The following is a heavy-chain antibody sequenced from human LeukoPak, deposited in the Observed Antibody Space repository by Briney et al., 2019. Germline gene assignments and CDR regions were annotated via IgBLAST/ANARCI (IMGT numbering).Heavy chain of an antibody. D-gene: IGHD3-22*01. V-gene: IGHV1-69*05. CDR1: GGTFSSYA. J-gene: IGHJ4*02. CDR3: ARGENYYYDSSAYYTF. CDR2: TIPIFGTA. Sequence: ASVKVSCKASGGTFSSYAISWVRQAPGQGLEWMGRTIPIFGTANYAQKFQGRVTITTDESTSTAYMELSSLRSEDTAVYYCARGENYYYDSSAYYTFWGQGTLVTVSS.